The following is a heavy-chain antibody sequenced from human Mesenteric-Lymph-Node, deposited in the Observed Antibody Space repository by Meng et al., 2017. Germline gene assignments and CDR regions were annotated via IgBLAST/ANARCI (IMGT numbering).Heavy chain of an antibody. J-gene: IGHJ4*02. V-gene: IGHV4-39*01. CDR1: GGSISSNGYY. CDR2: IYHSGST. CDR3: ARRRGGSGRDC. D-gene: IGHD3-10*01. Sequence: QLQLKWSGPGLVNPSRTLSSTCTVSGGSISSNGYYWDWVRQPPGKGLEWIGAIYHSGSTSYNPSLQSRVTMFVDTSKNQFSLMLTSVTATDTAVYYCARRRGGSGRDCWGQGTLVTVSS.